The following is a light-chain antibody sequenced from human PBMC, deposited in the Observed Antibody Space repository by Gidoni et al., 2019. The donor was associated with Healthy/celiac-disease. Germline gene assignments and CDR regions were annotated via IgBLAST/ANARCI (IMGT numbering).Light chain of an antibody. CDR2: DTS. V-gene: IGKV1-13*02. J-gene: IGKJ4*01. CDR1: QGISSA. Sequence: GDRVTITCRASQGISSALAWYQQKPGKAPKLLICDTSSLESGVPSRFSGSGTGTEFTLTISSLQPEDFATYYCQQFNSYPLLTFGGGTKVEIK. CDR3: QQFNSYPLLT.